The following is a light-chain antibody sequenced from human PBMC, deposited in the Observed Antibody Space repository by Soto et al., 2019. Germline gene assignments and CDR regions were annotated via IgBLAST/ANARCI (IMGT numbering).Light chain of an antibody. V-gene: IGKV3-20*01. CDR3: HQYGSSLGT. Sequence: EIVLTQSPGTLSLSPGEGATLSCRASQSVTGTNLAWYQQRAGQAPRLLIYDAVRRATGIPDRFSGSGSGTDFTLTISRLEPEDFAVYYCHQYGSSLGTFGQGTKVEIK. J-gene: IGKJ2*01. CDR2: DAV. CDR1: QSVTGTN.